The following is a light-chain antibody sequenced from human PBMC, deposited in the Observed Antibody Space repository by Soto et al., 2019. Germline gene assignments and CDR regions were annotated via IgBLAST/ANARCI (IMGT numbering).Light chain of an antibody. J-gene: IGKJ1*01. CDR2: DAS. Sequence: DIQMTQSPSSLSASVGDRVTITCRASQSINNYLSWYQQKSGKAPDRLIYDASSLESGVPSRFSGSGSGTEFSLTISSLQPDDFATYYCQQYNSYSWTFGQGTKVDIK. CDR3: QQYNSYSWT. V-gene: IGKV1-5*01. CDR1: QSINNY.